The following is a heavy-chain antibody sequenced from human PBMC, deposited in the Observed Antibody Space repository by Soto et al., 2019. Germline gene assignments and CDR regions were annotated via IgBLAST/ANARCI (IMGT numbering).Heavy chain of an antibody. Sequence: SETLSLTCTVSGSSISSSSYYWGWIRQPPGKRLEWIGSIYYSGSTYYNPSLKSRVTISVDTSNNHFSLSLCSVTAAYTAVYYCAGRPIAEAAYYYYGLEVWGKGSPVPV. CDR2: IYYSGST. J-gene: IGHJ6*04. CDR3: AGRPIAEAAYYYYGLEV. CDR1: GSSISSSSYY. D-gene: IGHD6-13*01. V-gene: IGHV4-39*01.